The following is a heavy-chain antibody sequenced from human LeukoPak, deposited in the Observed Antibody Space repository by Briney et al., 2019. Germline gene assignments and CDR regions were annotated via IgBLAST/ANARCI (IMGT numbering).Heavy chain of an antibody. CDR3: ARVGEAREYDYVWGSYSPEVGTDY. CDR2: INPKNGGT. V-gene: IGHV1-2*02. CDR1: GYTFTGYY. J-gene: IGHJ4*02. Sequence: GASVKVSCKAFGYTFTGYYMHWVRQAPGQEIEWMGWINPKNGGTDFAQKFQGRFSMTRDTSISTAYMELSGLRSDDTAVYYCARVGEAREYDYVWGSYSPEVGTDYWGQGTLVTVSS. D-gene: IGHD3-16*01.